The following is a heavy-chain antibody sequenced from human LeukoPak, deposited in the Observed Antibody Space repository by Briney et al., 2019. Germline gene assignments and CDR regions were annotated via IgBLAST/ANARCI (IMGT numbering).Heavy chain of an antibody. J-gene: IGHJ4*02. CDR1: GFTFADYA. D-gene: IGHD6-13*01. Sequence: GRSLRLSCAASGFTFADYAMHSVRHAPGKGLESVSGIRWNSGSIGHADSVTGRFTISRDNAKNSLYLQMNSLRAEDMALYYCAKSSGYSSSWALDYWGQGTLVTVSS. CDR3: AKSSGYSSSWALDY. CDR2: IRWNSGSI. V-gene: IGHV3-9*03.